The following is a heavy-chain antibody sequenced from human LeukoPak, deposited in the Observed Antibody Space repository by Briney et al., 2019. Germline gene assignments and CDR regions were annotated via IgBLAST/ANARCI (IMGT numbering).Heavy chain of an antibody. D-gene: IGHD6-19*01. CDR1: GGTFSSYA. J-gene: IGHJ6*03. V-gene: IGHV1-69*05. CDR3: ARVAVAEGYYYMDV. CDR2: IIPIFGTA. Sequence: SVKVSCKASGGTFSSYAISWVRQAAGQGHEWMGGIIPIFGTANYAQKLQGRVTMTTDTSTSTAYMELRSLRSDDTAVYYCARVAVAEGYYYMDVWGKGTTVTVSS.